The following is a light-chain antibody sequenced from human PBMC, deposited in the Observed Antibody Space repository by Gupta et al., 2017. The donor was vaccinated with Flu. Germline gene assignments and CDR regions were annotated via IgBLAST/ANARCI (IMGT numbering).Light chain of an antibody. CDR1: SSDVGRSDS. CDR2: DVR. CDR3: SSYKSISTWDV. V-gene: IGLV2-14*01. Sequence: QSALTQPASVSVSPGQSITISCTGTSSDVGRSDSVSWYQQHPGKAPKLLRYDVRNRPSGVSRRCSGYKSGNKAYRPISGLQAEDETEYDCSSYKSISTWDVCGTGTKVTV. J-gene: IGLJ1*01.